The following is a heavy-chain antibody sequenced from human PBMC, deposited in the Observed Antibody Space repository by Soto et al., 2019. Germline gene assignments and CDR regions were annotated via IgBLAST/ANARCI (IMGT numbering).Heavy chain of an antibody. CDR3: ARVRSGTHGYFDY. J-gene: IGHJ4*02. CDR1: GGTFSSYA. D-gene: IGHD6-19*01. V-gene: IGHV1-69*13. CDR2: IIPIFGTA. Sequence: SVKVSCKASGGTFSSYAISWVRQAPGQELEWMGGIIPIFGTANYAQKFQGRVTITADESTSTAYTELSSLRSEDTAVYYCARVRSGTHGYFDYWGQGTLVTVSS.